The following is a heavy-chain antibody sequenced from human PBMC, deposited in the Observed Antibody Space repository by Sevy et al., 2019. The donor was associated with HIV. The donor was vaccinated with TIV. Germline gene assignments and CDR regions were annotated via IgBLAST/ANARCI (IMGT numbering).Heavy chain of an antibody. V-gene: IGHV4-31*03. D-gene: IGHD3-10*01. CDR1: GGSISSGGYY. J-gene: IGHJ6*02. CDR3: ARAGGNYYYGSGPTPNYYYYYGMDV. Sequence: SETLSLTCTVSGGSISSGGYYWSWIRQHPGKGLEWIGYIYYSGSTYYNPSLKSRVTISVDTSKNHFSLKLSSVTAADTAVYYCARAGGNYYYGSGPTPNYYYYYGMDVWGQGTTVTVSS. CDR2: IYYSGST.